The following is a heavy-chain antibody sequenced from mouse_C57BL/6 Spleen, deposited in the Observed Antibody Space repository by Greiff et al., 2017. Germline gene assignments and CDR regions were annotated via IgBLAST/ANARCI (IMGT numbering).Heavy chain of an antibody. CDR1: GFSLSTSGMG. J-gene: IGHJ4*01. Sequence: QVTLKVSGPGILKSSQTLSLTCSFSGFSLSTSGMGVSWIRQPPGKGLEWLAHIYWDDDKRYNPSLKRRLTISQDTSRNQGFLKSTSVDTADTATYYCARSGAMDYWGQGTSVTVSS. CDR2: IYWDDDK. V-gene: IGHV8-12*01. CDR3: ARSGAMDY.